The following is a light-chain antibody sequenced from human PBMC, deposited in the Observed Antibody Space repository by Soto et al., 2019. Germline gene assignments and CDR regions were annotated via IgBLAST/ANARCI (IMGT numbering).Light chain of an antibody. V-gene: IGKV3-15*01. Sequence: IVMTQSPATLSVSPGKRATLSCRASQSVSSNLAWYQQKPGQAPRLLIYGSSTRATGIPARFSGSGSGTEFTLTISSLQSEDFAVYYCQQYNNLPRTFGQGTKVDIK. CDR2: GSS. J-gene: IGKJ1*01. CDR1: QSVSSN. CDR3: QQYNNLPRT.